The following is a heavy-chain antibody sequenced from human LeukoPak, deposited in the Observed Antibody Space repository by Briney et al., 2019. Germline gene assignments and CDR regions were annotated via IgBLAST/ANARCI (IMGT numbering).Heavy chain of an antibody. CDR2: IRYDGSNK. D-gene: IGHD5-12*01. Sequence: GGSLRLSCAASGFTFSSYGMHWVRQAPGKGLEWVAVIRYDGSNKYYADSVKGRFTISRDNSKNTLYLQMNSLRAEDTAVYYCARPKMATTPYCYGMDVWGQGTTVTVSS. CDR1: GFTFSSYG. J-gene: IGHJ6*02. V-gene: IGHV3-30*02. CDR3: ARPKMATTPYCYGMDV.